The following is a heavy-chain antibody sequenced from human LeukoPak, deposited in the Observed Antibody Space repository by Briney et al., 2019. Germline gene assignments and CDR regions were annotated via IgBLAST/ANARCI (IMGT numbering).Heavy chain of an antibody. D-gene: IGHD5-18*01. CDR1: GFTFSSYW. CDR3: ARGVDTAVVTGRYNWFDP. J-gene: IGHJ5*02. Sequence: GGSLRLSCVASGFTFSSYWMHWVRQGPGEGLVWVSQITTDGSTTNYADSVKGRFTISRDNAKNTLYLEMNSLGVEDTGLYYCARGVDTAVVTGRYNWFDPWGQGTLVTVSS. CDR2: ITTDGSTT. V-gene: IGHV3-74*01.